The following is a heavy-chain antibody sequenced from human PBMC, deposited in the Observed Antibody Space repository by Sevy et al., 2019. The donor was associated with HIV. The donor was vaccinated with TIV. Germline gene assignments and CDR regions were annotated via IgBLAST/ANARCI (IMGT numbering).Heavy chain of an antibody. CDR2: IYTSGST. D-gene: IGHD4-4*01. V-gene: IGHV4-61*02. CDR1: GGSISSGSYY. J-gene: IGHJ6*02. Sequence: SETLSLTCTVSGGSISSGSYYWSWIRQPAGKGLEWIGRIYTSGSTNYNPSLKSRVTMSVDTSKNQFSLRLSSVTAADTAVYYCARDGALYSNLRKYYYYGMDVWGQGTTVTVSS. CDR3: ARDGALYSNLRKYYYYGMDV.